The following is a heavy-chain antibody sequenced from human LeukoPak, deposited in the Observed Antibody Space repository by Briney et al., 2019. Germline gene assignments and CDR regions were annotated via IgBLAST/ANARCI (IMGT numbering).Heavy chain of an antibody. CDR1: GFTFSNAW. Sequence: GGSLRLSCATSGFTFSNAWMSWVRQAPGRGLEWVGRIKSKTDGGATDYAAPVKGRFIIPRDDSQNTLYLQMDSLETEDTAVYYCTTSGVRGIVIALDYWGQGILVTVSS. D-gene: IGHD3-10*02. CDR3: TTSGVRGIVIALDY. CDR2: IKSKTDGGAT. V-gene: IGHV3-15*01. J-gene: IGHJ4*02.